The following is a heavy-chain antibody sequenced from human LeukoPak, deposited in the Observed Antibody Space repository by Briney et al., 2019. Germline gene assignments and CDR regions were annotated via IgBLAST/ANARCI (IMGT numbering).Heavy chain of an antibody. CDR3: ARVCVKWYSSSSCGFDY. Sequence: SETLSLTCAVYGGSFSGYYWSWIRQPPGKGLEWIGEINHSGSTNYNPSLKSRVTISVDTSKNQFSLKLSSVTAADTAVYYCARVCVKWYSSSSCGFDYWGQGTLVTVSS. J-gene: IGHJ4*02. D-gene: IGHD6-6*01. CDR2: INHSGST. V-gene: IGHV4-34*01. CDR1: GGSFSGYY.